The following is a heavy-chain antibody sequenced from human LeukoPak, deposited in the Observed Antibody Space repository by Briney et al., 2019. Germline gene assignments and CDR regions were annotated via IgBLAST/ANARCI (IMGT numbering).Heavy chain of an antibody. CDR3: AKGSYYDSSGSFYFDY. V-gene: IGHV3-23*01. J-gene: IGHJ4*02. Sequence: PGGSLRLSCAASGFTFSSYAMSWVRQAPGKGLEWVSAISGSESSTYYADSVRGRFTISRDNSKNTLYLQMNSLRSEDTAVYYCAKGSYYDSSGSFYFDYWGQGTLVTVSS. CDR2: ISGSESST. D-gene: IGHD3-22*01. CDR1: GFTFSSYA.